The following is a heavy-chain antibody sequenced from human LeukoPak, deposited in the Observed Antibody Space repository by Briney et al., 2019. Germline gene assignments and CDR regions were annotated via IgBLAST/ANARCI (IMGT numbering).Heavy chain of an antibody. J-gene: IGHJ4*02. CDR3: ASVDTAMVGIDY. CDR1: GGSISSGGYY. Sequence: SQTLSLTCTVSGGSISSGGYYWSWIRQHPGKGLEWIGYIYYSGSTYYNPSLKSRVTISVDTSKNQFSLKLSSVTAADTAVYYCASVDTAMVGIDYWGQGTLVTVSS. D-gene: IGHD5-18*01. CDR2: IYYSGST. V-gene: IGHV4-30-4*08.